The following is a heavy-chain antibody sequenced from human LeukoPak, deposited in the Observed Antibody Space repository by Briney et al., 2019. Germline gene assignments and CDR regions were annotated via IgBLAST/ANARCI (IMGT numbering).Heavy chain of an antibody. J-gene: IGHJ6*03. CDR3: ARSTTSGYYYMDV. CDR2: IYTSGSI. Sequence: SETLSLTCTVSGGSISSYYWSWIRQPPGKGLEWIGRIYTSGSINYNPSLKSRVTISVDTSKNQFSLKLSSVTAADTAVYYCARSTTSGYYYMDVWGKGTTVTVSS. V-gene: IGHV4-4*08. CDR1: GGSISSYY. D-gene: IGHD3-10*01.